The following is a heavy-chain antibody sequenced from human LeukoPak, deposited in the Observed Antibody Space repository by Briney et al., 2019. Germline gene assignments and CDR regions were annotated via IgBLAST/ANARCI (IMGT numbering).Heavy chain of an antibody. J-gene: IGHJ6*03. CDR1: GFTFSSYA. Sequence: GGSLRLSCAASGFTFSSYAMSWVRQAPGNGLEWVSAIGGSDGNTYYADAVKGRFTISRDNSKNTLYLQMNSLRAEDTAVYYCAKSGTNYYYSYMDVWGRGTTVTVSS. CDR3: AKSGTNYYYSYMDV. CDR2: IGGSDGNT. D-gene: IGHD6-25*01. V-gene: IGHV3-23*01.